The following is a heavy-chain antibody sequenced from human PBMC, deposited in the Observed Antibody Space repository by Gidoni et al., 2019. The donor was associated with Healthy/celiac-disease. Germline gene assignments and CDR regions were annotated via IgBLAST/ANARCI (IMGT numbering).Heavy chain of an antibody. CDR3: ATPWYRYRYGDRWFDP. CDR2: FDPEDGET. V-gene: IGHV1-24*01. J-gene: IGHJ5*02. Sequence: QVQLVQPGAEAQKPVPSVTVSCKVSGYTPTELSMHWVRQAPGKGLEWMGGFDPEDGETIYAQKFQGRVTMTEDTSTDTAYMELSSLRSEDTAVYSCATPWYRYRYGDRWFDPWGQGTLVTVSS. D-gene: IGHD5-18*01. CDR1: GYTPTELS.